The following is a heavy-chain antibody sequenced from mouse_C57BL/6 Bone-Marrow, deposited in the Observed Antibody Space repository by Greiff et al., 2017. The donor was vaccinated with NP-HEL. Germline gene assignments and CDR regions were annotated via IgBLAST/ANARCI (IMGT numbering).Heavy chain of an antibody. J-gene: IGHJ3*01. CDR3: AREGADGNYEGILAD. CDR1: GYSFTDYN. V-gene: IGHV1-39*01. Sequence: EVQLQQSGPELVKPGASVKISCQASGYSFTDYNMNWVKQSNGKSLDWIGVINPNSGTTSYNKKFKGKAPFTVDQSTSTAYMQLNSLTSEDSADYYGAREGADGNYEGILADWGQGTLVTVSA. CDR2: INPNSGTT. D-gene: IGHD2-1*01.